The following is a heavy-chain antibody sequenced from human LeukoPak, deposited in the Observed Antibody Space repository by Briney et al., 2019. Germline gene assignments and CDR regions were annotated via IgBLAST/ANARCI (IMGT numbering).Heavy chain of an antibody. D-gene: IGHD6-19*01. CDR3: ARAGGGRSFDY. CDR2: IYYSGNIYYSGNT. Sequence: SETLSLTCTVSGVSISTYYWSWIRQPPGKGLEWIGYIYYSGNIYYSGNTNYNPSLKSRVTISIDTSKNQFSLKLNSVTAADTAVYYCARAGGGRSFDYWGQGTLVTVSS. CDR1: GVSISTYY. V-gene: IGHV4-59*01. J-gene: IGHJ4*02.